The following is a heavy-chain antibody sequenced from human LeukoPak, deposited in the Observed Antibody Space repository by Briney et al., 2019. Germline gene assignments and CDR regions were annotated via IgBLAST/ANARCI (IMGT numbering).Heavy chain of an antibody. CDR2: INSGSSYV. Sequence: GGSLRLSCVASGFSFISYVMNWVRQAPGKGLEWVASINSGSSYVSYADSVKGRFTISRDNAKNSLYLQMNSLRVEDTAVYYCTRRTASDYWGQGSLVTVSS. CDR1: GFSFISYV. J-gene: IGHJ4*02. CDR3: TRRTASDY. V-gene: IGHV3-21*01. D-gene: IGHD5-18*01.